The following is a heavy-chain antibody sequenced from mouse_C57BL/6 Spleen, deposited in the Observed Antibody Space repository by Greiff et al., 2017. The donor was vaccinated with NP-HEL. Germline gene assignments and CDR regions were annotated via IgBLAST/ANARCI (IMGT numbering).Heavy chain of an antibody. CDR1: GYSITSGYY. CDR3: ARALSYGSSSYAMDY. J-gene: IGHJ4*01. V-gene: IGHV3-6*01. D-gene: IGHD1-1*01. Sequence: EVKLMESGPGLVKPSQSLSLTCSVTGYSITSGYYWNWIRQFPGNKLEWMGYISYDGSNNYNPSLKNRISITRDTSKNQFFLKLNSVTTEDTATYYCARALSYGSSSYAMDYWGQGTSVTVSS. CDR2: ISYDGSN.